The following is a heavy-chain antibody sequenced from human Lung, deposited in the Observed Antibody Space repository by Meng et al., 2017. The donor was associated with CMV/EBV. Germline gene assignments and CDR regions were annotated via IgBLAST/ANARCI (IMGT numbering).Heavy chain of an antibody. CDR3: ATGNQYCSSTSCYPGGMAV. CDR1: GYTFTSYG. Sequence: ASVKVSCKASGYTFTSYGISWVRQAPGQGLEWMGWISAYNGNTNYAQKLQGRVTMTTDTSTSTAYMELRSLRSDGTAVYYCATGNQYCSSTSCYPGGMAVWGRQAXLTVSS. D-gene: IGHD2-2*01. V-gene: IGHV1-18*01. J-gene: IGHJ6*02. CDR2: ISAYNGNT.